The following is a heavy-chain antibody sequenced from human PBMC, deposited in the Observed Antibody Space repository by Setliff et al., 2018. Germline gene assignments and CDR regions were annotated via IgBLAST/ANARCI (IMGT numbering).Heavy chain of an antibody. D-gene: IGHD6-19*01. Sequence: GESLKISCAASGFTFSTYWMTWVRQAPGKGLECVANIKKGGSETHYVDSVKGRFIISRDNAKDSLYLQMNSLRGEDTAVYYCARGTSGWFPHDYWGQGTLGTAPQ. CDR3: ARGTSGWFPHDY. V-gene: IGHV3-7*03. J-gene: IGHJ4*02. CDR1: GFTFSTYW. CDR2: IKKGGSET.